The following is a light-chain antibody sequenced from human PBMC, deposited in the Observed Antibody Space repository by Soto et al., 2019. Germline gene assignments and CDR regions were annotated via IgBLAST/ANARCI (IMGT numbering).Light chain of an antibody. J-gene: IGKJ1*01. Sequence: DLQMTQSPSTLSASVGDRVTVTCRASQGISTWLAWYQQKPGKAPNLLIYKASSLESGVPSRFSGSGSGTEFTLTISCLQPDDFATYYCQQYNSYPWTFGQGTRVEIK. CDR2: KAS. CDR1: QGISTW. CDR3: QQYNSYPWT. V-gene: IGKV1-5*03.